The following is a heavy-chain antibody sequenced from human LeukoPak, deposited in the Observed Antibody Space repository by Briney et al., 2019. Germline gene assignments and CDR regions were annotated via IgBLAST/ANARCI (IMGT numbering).Heavy chain of an antibody. D-gene: IGHD6-13*01. CDR2: ISGSGGST. J-gene: IGHJ4*02. CDR1: GGSISSSSYY. CDR3: VQVAAAGY. Sequence: ETLSLTCTVSGGSISSSSYYWGWIRQPPGKGLEWVSAISGSGGSTYYADSVKGRFTISRDNSKNTLYLQMNSLRAEDTAVYYCVQVAAAGYWGQGTLVTVSS. V-gene: IGHV3-23*01.